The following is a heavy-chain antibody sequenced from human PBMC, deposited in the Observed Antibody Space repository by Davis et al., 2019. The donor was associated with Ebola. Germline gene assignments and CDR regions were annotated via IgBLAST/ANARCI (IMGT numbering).Heavy chain of an antibody. V-gene: IGHV4-61*08. CDR3: ARSPIYYYYGMDV. Sequence: SETLSLTCTVSGASINSGGYYWSWIRQHPGKGLEWIGYIYYSGSTNYNPSLKSRVTISVDTSKNQFSLKLSSVTAADTAVYYCARSPIYYYYGMDVWGQGTTVTVSS. CDR2: IYYSGST. J-gene: IGHJ6*02. CDR1: GASINSGGYY.